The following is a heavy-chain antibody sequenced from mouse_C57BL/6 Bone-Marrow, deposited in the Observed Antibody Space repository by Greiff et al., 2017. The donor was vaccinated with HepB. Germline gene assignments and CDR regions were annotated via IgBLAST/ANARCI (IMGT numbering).Heavy chain of an antibody. J-gene: IGHJ2*01. V-gene: IGHV1-53*01. D-gene: IGHD1-1*01. CDR2: INPSNGGT. CDR3: ARDTTEVAGIDY. CDR1: GYTFTSYW. Sequence: QVQLQQPGTELVKPGASVKLSCKASGYTFTSYWMHWVKQRPGQGLEWIGIINPSNGGTNYNEKFKSKATLTVDKASSTAYMQLSSLKSEESAVYYCARDTTEVAGIDYWGQGTTLTVSS.